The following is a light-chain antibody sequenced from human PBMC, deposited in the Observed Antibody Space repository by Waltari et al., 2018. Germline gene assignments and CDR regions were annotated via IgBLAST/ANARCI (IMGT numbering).Light chain of an antibody. CDR1: SSDVGTYNL. CDR2: EVS. J-gene: IGLJ1*01. V-gene: IGLV2-23*02. CDR3: CSYAGSSTFYV. Sequence: QSALTHPASVSGSPGQSITISCTGTSSDVGTYNLVSWYQQHSGKAPKLMIYEVSQRPSVVSKRLSGSKSGNTSSLTISGLQAEDEADYYCCSYAGSSTFYVFGTGTKVTVL.